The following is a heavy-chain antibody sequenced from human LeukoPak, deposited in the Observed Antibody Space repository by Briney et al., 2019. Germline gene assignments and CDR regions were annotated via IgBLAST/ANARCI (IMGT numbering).Heavy chain of an antibody. D-gene: IGHD3-22*01. CDR2: IYHSGST. CDR3: ARDRTNYYDSSGYFFVAFDI. CDR1: GGSISSSNW. V-gene: IGHV4-4*02. Sequence: PSGTLSLTCAVSGGSISSSNWWSWVRQPPGKGLEWIGEIYHSGSTNYNPSLKSRVTISVDKSKNQFSLKLSSVTAADTAVYYCARDRTNYYDSSGYFFVAFDIWGQGTMVTVSS. J-gene: IGHJ3*02.